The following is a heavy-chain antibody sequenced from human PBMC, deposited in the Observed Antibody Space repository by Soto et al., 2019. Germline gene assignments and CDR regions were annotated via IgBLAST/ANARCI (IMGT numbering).Heavy chain of an antibody. CDR3: ARSGPTVTVFDY. J-gene: IGHJ4*02. CDR1: GYTFTSYA. Sequence: ASVKVSCKASGYTFTSYAMHWVRQAPGQRLEWMGWINAGNGNTKYSQKFQGRVTITRDTSASTAYMELSSLRSEDTAVYYCARSGPTVTVFDYWGQGTLVTVSS. V-gene: IGHV1-3*01. D-gene: IGHD4-17*01. CDR2: INAGNGNT.